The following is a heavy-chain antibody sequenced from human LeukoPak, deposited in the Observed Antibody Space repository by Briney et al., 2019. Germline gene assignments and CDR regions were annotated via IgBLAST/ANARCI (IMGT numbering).Heavy chain of an antibody. CDR2: ISHSGTT. Sequence: PSQTLSLTCTVSGVSISSGGYYWTWIRQPPGKGLEWIGYISHSGTTYYNPSLKSRVTMSVDTSKNQFSLKLSSVTAADTAVYYCARDVSTPYNWFDPWGQGTLVTVSS. J-gene: IGHJ5*02. D-gene: IGHD2-15*01. CDR1: GVSISSGGYY. CDR3: ARDVSTPYNWFDP. V-gene: IGHV4-30-2*01.